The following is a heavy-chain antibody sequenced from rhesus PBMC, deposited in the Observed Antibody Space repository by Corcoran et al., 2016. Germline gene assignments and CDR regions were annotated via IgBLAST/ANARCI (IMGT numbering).Heavy chain of an antibody. Sequence: QVQLQESGPGLVKPSETLSLTCAVSGGSVSANYYWNWIREFPGRGLEWIGNINGKRAALYYRPSLESRVTISTDTSKNQFFLNLKSLTAADTAVYYCARKPKDNVLEYWGQGVLVTVSS. V-gene: IGHV4S9*01. CDR2: INGKRAAL. D-gene: IGHD2-2*01. J-gene: IGHJ4*01. CDR1: GGSVSANYY. CDR3: ARKPKDNVLEY.